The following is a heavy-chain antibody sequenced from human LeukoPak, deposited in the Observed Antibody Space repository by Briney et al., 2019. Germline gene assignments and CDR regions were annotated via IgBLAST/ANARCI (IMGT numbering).Heavy chain of an antibody. Sequence: GGSLRLSCAASGFTFSSRWMHWVRQAPGEGLVWVSRINSDGSSTSYADSVKGRFTISRDIPKNTLYLQMNSLRAEDTAVFYCVRDRGDLDAFDIWGRGTMVTVSS. D-gene: IGHD2-21*02. CDR1: GFTFSSRW. CDR2: INSDGSST. V-gene: IGHV3-74*01. CDR3: VRDRGDLDAFDI. J-gene: IGHJ3*02.